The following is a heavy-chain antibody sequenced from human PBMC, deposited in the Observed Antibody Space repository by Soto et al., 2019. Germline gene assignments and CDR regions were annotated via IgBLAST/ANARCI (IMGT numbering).Heavy chain of an antibody. Sequence: GESLKISCKGSGYSFSTYWIGWVRQMPGKGLEWVGIIYPGDSDTRYSPSFQGQVTISADKSISTAYLQWSSLKASDTAIYYCARHTGVVVTAPNNWFDPWGQGTLVTVSS. CDR3: ARHTGVVVTAPNNWFDP. J-gene: IGHJ5*02. CDR1: GYSFSTYW. CDR2: IYPGDSDT. V-gene: IGHV5-51*01. D-gene: IGHD2-21*02.